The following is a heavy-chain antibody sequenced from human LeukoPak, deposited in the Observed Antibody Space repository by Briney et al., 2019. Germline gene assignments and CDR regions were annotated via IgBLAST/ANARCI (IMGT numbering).Heavy chain of an antibody. CDR1: GGTFSNYA. CDR3: ARGELSGYYFDY. D-gene: IGHD3-22*01. CDR2: IIPIFVTT. V-gene: IGHV1-69*13. Sequence: SVKVSCKASGGTFSNYAISWVRQAPGQGLEWMGGIIPIFVTTNYAQRFLGRVTITANESTNTAYMELSSLRSEDTAVYYCARGELSGYYFDYWGQGTLVTVSS. J-gene: IGHJ4*02.